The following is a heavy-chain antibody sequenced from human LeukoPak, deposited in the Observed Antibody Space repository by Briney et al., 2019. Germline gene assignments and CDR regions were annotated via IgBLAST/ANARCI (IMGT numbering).Heavy chain of an antibody. V-gene: IGHV3-21*04. Sequence: PGGSLRLSCAASGFTFSSYSMNWVRQAPGKGLEWVSSISSSSSYIYYADSVKGRFTISRDNAKNSLYLQMNSLRAEDTAVYYCATRITMIILSAQDYWGQGTLVTVSS. CDR2: ISSSSSYI. CDR3: ATRITMIILSAQDY. D-gene: IGHD3-22*01. CDR1: GFTFSSYS. J-gene: IGHJ4*02.